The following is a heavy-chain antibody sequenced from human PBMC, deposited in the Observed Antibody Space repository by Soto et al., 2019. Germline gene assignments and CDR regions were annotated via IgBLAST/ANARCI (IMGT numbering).Heavy chain of an antibody. CDR3: ARGDQYYGIDV. CDR2: ISYDGSNK. CDR1: EFTFTNYF. J-gene: IGHJ6*02. D-gene: IGHD2-2*01. Sequence: QVQLVESGGGVAQPEKSLRLSCAASEFTFTNYFMYWVRQAPGKGLEWVAGISYDGSNKYYGDSVKGRFTISRDNSKSTLYLQMDSLRAEDTAMYYCARGDQYYGIDVWGQGTTVTVSS. V-gene: IGHV3-30-3*01.